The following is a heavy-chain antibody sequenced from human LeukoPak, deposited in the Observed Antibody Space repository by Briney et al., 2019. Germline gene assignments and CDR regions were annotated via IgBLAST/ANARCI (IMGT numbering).Heavy chain of an antibody. Sequence: SETLSLTCTVSGGSISSGDYYWSWIRQPPGKGLEWIGYIYYSGSTYYNPSLKSRVTISVDTSKNQFSLKLSSVTAADTAVYYCARDYRQYCSSTSCYTEGFDPWGQGTLVTVSS. CDR1: GGSISSGDYY. J-gene: IGHJ5*02. CDR2: IYYSGST. CDR3: ARDYRQYCSSTSCYTEGFDP. V-gene: IGHV4-30-4*01. D-gene: IGHD2-2*02.